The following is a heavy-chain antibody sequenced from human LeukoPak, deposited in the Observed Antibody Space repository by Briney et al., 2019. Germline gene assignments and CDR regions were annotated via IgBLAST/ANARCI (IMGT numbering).Heavy chain of an antibody. CDR3: AKGWGANWNLYYMDV. V-gene: IGHV3-30*02. J-gene: IGHJ6*03. CDR2: IRYDGNNE. D-gene: IGHD1-20*01. CDR1: GLTFSGHG. Sequence: SGGSLRLSCAASGLTFSGHGMHLVRAAPGKGVEWEAVIRYDGNNEFYGPSVKGRFTISRDNSKNTLYLQMLSLRIEDTAVYYCAKGWGANWNLYYMDVWGKGTTVTVSS.